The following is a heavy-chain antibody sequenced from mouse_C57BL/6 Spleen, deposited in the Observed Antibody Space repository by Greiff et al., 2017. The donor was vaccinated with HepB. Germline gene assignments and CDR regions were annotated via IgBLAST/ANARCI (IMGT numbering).Heavy chain of an antibody. CDR2: INPYNGGT. V-gene: IGHV1-19*01. D-gene: IGHD2-3*01. CDR1: GYTFTDYY. J-gene: IGHJ4*01. CDR3: ARKLVTTVDYAMDY. Sequence: EVQLQQSGPVLVKPGASVKMSCKASGYTFTDYYMNWVKQSHGKSLEWIGVINPYNGGTSYNQKFKGKSTLTVDKSSSTAYMMLNSLTSEDSAVYYCARKLVTTVDYAMDYWGQGTSVTVSS.